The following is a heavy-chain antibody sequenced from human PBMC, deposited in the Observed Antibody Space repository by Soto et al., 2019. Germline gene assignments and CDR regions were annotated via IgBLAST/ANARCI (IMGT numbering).Heavy chain of an antibody. J-gene: IGHJ6*02. CDR1: GGSISSYY. D-gene: IGHD6-13*01. Sequence: SETLSLTCTVSGGSISSYYWSWIRQPPGKGLEWIAYIYYSGSTNYNPSLKSRVTISVDTSKNQFSLKLNSVTAADTAVYYCAAAGNYYYYGMDVWGQGTTVTVS. CDR2: IYYSGST. V-gene: IGHV4-59*01. CDR3: AAAGNYYYYGMDV.